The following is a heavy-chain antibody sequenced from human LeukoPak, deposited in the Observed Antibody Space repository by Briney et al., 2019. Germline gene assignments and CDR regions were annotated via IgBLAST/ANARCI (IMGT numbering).Heavy chain of an antibody. CDR1: GGSISSSSW. V-gene: IGHV4-4*02. D-gene: IGHD3-9*01. J-gene: IGHJ4*02. CDR2: IYHSGST. CDR3: ARARIDWLLVFDY. Sequence: SGTLSLTCAVSGGSISSSSWWSWVRQPPGKGLEWIGEIYHSGSTNYNPSLKSRVTISADQSKNQFSPKLNSVTAADTAVYYCARARIDWLLVFDYWGQGTLVTVSS.